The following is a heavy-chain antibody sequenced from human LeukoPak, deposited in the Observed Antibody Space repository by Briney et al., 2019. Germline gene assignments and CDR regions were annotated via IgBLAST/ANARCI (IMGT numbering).Heavy chain of an antibody. CDR3: ARGSGYCSSTSCYISY. CDR1: GFTFSDYY. CDR2: ISSSGSTI. V-gene: IGHV3-11*01. Sequence: GGSLRLSCAASGFTFSDYYMSWIRQAPGKGLERVSYISSSGSTIYYADSVKGRFTISRDNAKNSLYLQMNSLRADDTAVYYCARGSGYCSSTSCYISYWGQGTLVTASS. D-gene: IGHD2-2*02. J-gene: IGHJ4*02.